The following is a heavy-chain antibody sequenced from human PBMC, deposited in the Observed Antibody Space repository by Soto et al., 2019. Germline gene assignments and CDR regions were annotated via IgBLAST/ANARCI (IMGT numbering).Heavy chain of an antibody. D-gene: IGHD2-2*01. CDR1: GGSISSGGYY. CDR2: IYYSGST. V-gene: IGHV4-31*03. J-gene: IGHJ6*03. CDR3: ARGRYCSSTSCPTYYYYYYMDL. Sequence: LSLTCTVSGGSISSGGYYLSWIRQHPGKGLEWIGYIYYSGSTSYNPSLKSRVTISVDTSKDQFSLKLSSVTAADAAVYYCARGRYCSSTSCPTYYYYYYMDLWGKGTTVTV.